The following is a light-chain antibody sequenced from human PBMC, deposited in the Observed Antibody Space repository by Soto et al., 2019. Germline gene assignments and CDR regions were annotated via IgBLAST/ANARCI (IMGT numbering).Light chain of an antibody. Sequence: AIQMTQSPSSLSGSVGDRFTITCRASQTISSWLAWYQQKPGEAPKLLIFAASNLQSGVPSRFSGSGSVTDFTLAITGLQPEDFATYYCLQYYNFSWTFGQGTKVDIK. V-gene: IGKV1-6*01. J-gene: IGKJ1*01. CDR2: AAS. CDR1: QTISSW. CDR3: LQYYNFSWT.